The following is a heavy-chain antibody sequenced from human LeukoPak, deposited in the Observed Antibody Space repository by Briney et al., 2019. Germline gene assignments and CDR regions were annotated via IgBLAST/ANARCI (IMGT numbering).Heavy chain of an antibody. V-gene: IGHV3-7*01. CDR1: GFTFGSYW. D-gene: IGHD6-19*01. CDR2: IKQDGSEK. J-gene: IGHJ4*02. Sequence: PGRSLRLSCAASGFTFGSYWMSWVRQTPGKGLEWVANIKQDGSEKYYVDSVKGRFTISRDNAKNSLYLQMNSLRAEDTAVYYCARDPGSSGDYWGQGTLVTVSS. CDR3: ARDPGSSGDY.